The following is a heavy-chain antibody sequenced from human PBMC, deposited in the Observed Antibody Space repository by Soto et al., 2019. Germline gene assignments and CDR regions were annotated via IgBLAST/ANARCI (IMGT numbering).Heavy chain of an antibody. CDR1: GFTFTRYS. V-gene: IGHV3-21*01. CDR3: ARESEDLTSNFDY. CDR2: ISSTTNYI. Sequence: GWSLRLSCAASGFTFTRYSMNWVRQAPGKGLEWVSSISSTTNYIYYADSMKGRFTVSRDNAKNSVYLEMNSLSAEDTALYYCARESEDLTSNFDYWGQGTMVTVYS. J-gene: IGHJ4*02.